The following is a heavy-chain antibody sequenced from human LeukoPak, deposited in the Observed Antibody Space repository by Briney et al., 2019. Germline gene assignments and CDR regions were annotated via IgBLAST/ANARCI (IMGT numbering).Heavy chain of an antibody. CDR3: ARALYDYVWGSFLFFDY. CDR1: GGTFISYA. Sequence: GASVKVSCKASGGTFISYAISWVRQAPGQGLEWMGGIIPIFGTANYAQKFQGRVTITADESTSTAYMELSSLRSEDTAVYYCARALYDYVWGSFLFFDYWGQGTLVTVSS. D-gene: IGHD3-16*01. CDR2: IIPIFGTA. J-gene: IGHJ4*02. V-gene: IGHV1-69*13.